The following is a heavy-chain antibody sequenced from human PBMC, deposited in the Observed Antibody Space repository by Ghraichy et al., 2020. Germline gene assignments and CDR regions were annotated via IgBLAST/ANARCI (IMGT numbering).Heavy chain of an antibody. Sequence: SETLSLTCTVSGGSISSSSYYWGWIRQPPGKGLEWIGSIYYSGSTYYNPSLKSRVTISVDTSKNQFSLKLSSVTAADTAVYYCARLFVSSRLNWFDPWGQGTLVTVSS. J-gene: IGHJ5*02. V-gene: IGHV4-39*01. CDR2: IYYSGST. CDR1: GGSISSSSYY. CDR3: ARLFVSSRLNWFDP. D-gene: IGHD6-13*01.